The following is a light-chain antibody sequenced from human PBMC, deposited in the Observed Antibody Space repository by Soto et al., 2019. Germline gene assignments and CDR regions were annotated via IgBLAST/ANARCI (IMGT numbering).Light chain of an antibody. V-gene: IGLV1-47*01. CDR3: AAWDDSLSGVV. CDR1: SSNIGNNY. J-gene: IGLJ7*01. Sequence: QAVVTQPPSASGTPGQRVTISCSGTSSNIGNNYVCWYQKVPGTAPRLLIYRNNQRPSGVPDRFSGSKSGTSASLAISGLRSDDEADYYCAAWDDSLSGVVFGGGTQLTVL. CDR2: RNN.